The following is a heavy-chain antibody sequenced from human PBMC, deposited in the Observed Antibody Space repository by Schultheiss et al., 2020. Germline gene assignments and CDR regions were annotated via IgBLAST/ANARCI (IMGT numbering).Heavy chain of an antibody. CDR1: GGSFSGYY. CDR2: MYYSGST. D-gene: IGHD4-23*01. J-gene: IGHJ4*02. V-gene: IGHV4-59*01. CDR3: ARGHDYGGSFDY. Sequence: SQTLSLTCAVYGGSFSGYYWSWIRQHPGKGLEWIGYMYYSGSTNYNPSLESRVTISVDTSKNQFSLKLSSVTAADTAVYYCARGHDYGGSFDYWGQGTLVTVAS.